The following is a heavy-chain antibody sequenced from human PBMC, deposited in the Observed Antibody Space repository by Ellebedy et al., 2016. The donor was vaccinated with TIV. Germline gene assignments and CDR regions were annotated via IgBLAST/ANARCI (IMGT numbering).Heavy chain of an antibody. CDR1: GLTFSSHA. D-gene: IGHD4-23*01. V-gene: IGHV3-23*01. CDR2: ITESGGNT. J-gene: IGHJ3*01. CDR3: ARDPVGVGPAFDV. Sequence: GESLKISCAASGLTFSSHAMSWVRQAPGKGLECVSSITESGGNTYYADSVTGRFTISRDNSKDTLYLQMNSLRAEDTAIYYCARDPVGVGPAFDVWGQGTMVTVSS.